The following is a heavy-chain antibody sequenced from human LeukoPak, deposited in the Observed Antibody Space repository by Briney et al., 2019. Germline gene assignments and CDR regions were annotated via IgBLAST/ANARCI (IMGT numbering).Heavy chain of an antibody. Sequence: PSETLSLTCTVSGGSISSYFWTWIRQPLGKGLEWIGEINHSGSTNYNPSLKSRVTISVDTSKNQFSLKLSSVTAADTAVYYCARARAHLKYYYDNSGYYYFDYWGQGTLVTVSS. J-gene: IGHJ4*02. V-gene: IGHV4-34*01. CDR2: INHSGST. CDR3: ARARAHLKYYYDNSGYYYFDY. D-gene: IGHD3-22*01. CDR1: GGSISSYF.